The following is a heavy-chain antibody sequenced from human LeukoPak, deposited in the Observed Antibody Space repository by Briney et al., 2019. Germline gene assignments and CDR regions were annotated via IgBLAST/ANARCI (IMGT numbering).Heavy chain of an antibody. D-gene: IGHD4-17*01. CDR1: GFTFRSYE. CDR3: ARDYGDYWWYFDL. Sequence: GGSLRLSCAASGFTFRSYEMNWVRQAPGQGLEWASYISGSGSTIYYADSVQGRFTISRDNAKNSLYLQMNSLRAEDTAVYYCARDYGDYWWYFDLWGRGTLVTVSS. J-gene: IGHJ2*01. V-gene: IGHV3-48*03. CDR2: ISGSGSTI.